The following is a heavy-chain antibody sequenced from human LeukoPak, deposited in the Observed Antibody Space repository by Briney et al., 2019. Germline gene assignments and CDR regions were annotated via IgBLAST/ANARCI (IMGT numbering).Heavy chain of an antibody. D-gene: IGHD3-22*01. CDR2: IISNGGST. J-gene: IGHJ1*01. CDR1: GFTFSIYT. Sequence: GGSLRLSCSASGFTFSIYTMHWVRHAPGKGLEYVSAIISNGGSTYYADSVKGRFTISRDNSKNTLYLQVSSLRAEDTAVYYCVKADYYDTSNYYYRYFQYWGQGTLVTVSS. CDR3: VKADYYDTSNYYYRYFQY. V-gene: IGHV3-64D*09.